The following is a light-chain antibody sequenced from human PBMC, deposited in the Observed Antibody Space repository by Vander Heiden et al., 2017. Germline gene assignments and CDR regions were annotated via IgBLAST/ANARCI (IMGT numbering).Light chain of an antibody. CDR1: TSNIGSNP. CDR3: VAWDDRLKGPI. V-gene: IGLV1-44*01. J-gene: IGLJ2*01. Sequence: QSVLTPPPSASGTPRQRVTLACSGRTSNIGSNPVTWYQQLPGTAPKLLIYTTNQRPSGVPNRFSGSKSGTSASLAISGLLSEDEADYYCVAWDDRLKGPIFGGGTKLTVL. CDR2: TTN.